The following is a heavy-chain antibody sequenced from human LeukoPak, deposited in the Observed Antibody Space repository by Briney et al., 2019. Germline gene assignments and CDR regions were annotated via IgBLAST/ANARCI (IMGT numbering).Heavy chain of an antibody. J-gene: IGHJ5*02. V-gene: IGHV1-2*02. CDR3: ARDGPEDYDILTGYYLSSWFDP. D-gene: IGHD3-9*01. Sequence: GPSVKVSCKASGYTFTGYYMHWVRQAPGQGLEWMGWINPDSGGTVYAQKFQGRVTMTRDTSISTAYMELSRLRSDDTAVYYCARDGPEDYDILTGYYLSSWFDPWGQGTLVTVSS. CDR1: GYTFTGYY. CDR2: INPDSGGT.